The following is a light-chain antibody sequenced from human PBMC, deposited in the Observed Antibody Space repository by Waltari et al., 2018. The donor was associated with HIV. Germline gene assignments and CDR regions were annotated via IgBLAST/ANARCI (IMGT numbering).Light chain of an antibody. V-gene: IGKV3-11*01. Sequence: EVVLTQSPATLSVSPGKRATLSCWASQSVSDYLAWYQQKPGQAPRLLIYDASNRATVIPAPFSCSASGSASTLTLTILELQAFALSFCHHRRNCRWLGFTFGGGTKVEIK. CDR2: DAS. CDR3: HHRRNCRWLGFT. J-gene: IGKJ4*01. CDR1: QSVSDY.